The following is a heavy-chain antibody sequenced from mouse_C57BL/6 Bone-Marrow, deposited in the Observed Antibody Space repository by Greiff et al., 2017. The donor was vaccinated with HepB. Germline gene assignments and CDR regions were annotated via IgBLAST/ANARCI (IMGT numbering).Heavy chain of an antibody. V-gene: IGHV1-59*01. Sequence: VQLQQPGAELVRPGTSVKLSCKASGYTFTSYWMHWVKQRPGQGLEWIGVIDPSDSYTNYNQKFKGKATLTVDTSSSTAYMQLSSLTSEDSAVYCCARLGAVYFDYCGQGTTLTVSS. CDR1: GYTFTSYW. CDR3: ARLGAVYFDY. J-gene: IGHJ2*01. CDR2: IDPSDSYT.